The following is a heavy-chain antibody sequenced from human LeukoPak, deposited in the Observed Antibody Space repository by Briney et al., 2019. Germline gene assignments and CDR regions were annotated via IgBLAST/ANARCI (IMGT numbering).Heavy chain of an antibody. D-gene: IGHD3-16*02. V-gene: IGHV4-30-4*01. CDR3: ARFMITFGGVIVIDAFDI. CDR2: IYYSGST. Sequence: SQTLSLTCTVSGGSISSGDYYWSWIRQPPGKGLEWIGYIYYSGSTYYNPSLKSRVTTSVDTSKNQFSLKLSSVTAADTAVYYCARFMITFGGVIVIDAFDIWGQGTMVTVSS. J-gene: IGHJ3*02. CDR1: GGSISSGDYY.